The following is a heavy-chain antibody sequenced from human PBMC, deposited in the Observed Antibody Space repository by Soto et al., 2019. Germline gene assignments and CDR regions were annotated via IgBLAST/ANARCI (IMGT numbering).Heavy chain of an antibody. CDR2: ISYDGSNK. V-gene: IGHV3-30*18. D-gene: IGHD5-12*01. J-gene: IGHJ4*02. Sequence: QVQLVESGGGVVQPGRSLRLSCAASGFTFSSYGMHWVRQAPGKGLEWVAVISYDGSNKYYADSVKGRFTISRDNSNNTLYLQMNSLRAEDTAVYYCAKDREDIVATILAVYDYWGQGTLVTVSS. CDR3: AKDREDIVATILAVYDY. CDR1: GFTFSSYG.